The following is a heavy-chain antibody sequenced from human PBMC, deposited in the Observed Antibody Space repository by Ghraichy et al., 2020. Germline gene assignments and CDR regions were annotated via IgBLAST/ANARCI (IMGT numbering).Heavy chain of an antibody. V-gene: IGHV4-34*01. J-gene: IGHJ6*02. Sequence: SETLSLTCAVYGGSFSGYYWSWIRQPPGKGLEWIGEINHSGSTNYNPSLKSRVTISVDTSKNQFSLKLSSATAADTAVYYCARNQLLLYYYYYYGMDVWGQGTTVTGSS. D-gene: IGHD2-2*01. CDR3: ARNQLLLYYYYYYGMDV. CDR2: INHSGST. CDR1: GGSFSGYY.